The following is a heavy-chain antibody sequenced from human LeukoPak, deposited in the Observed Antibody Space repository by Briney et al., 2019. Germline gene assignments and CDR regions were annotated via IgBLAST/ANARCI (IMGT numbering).Heavy chain of an antibody. CDR2: IYYSGST. CDR3: ARSQNYYGSGDY. Sequence: SETLSLTCTVSGGSVSNGNYYWSWLRQPPGKALEWIGYIYYSGSTYYNPSLEGRVTISVDTSKNQFSVKLSSVTTADTAVYYCARSQNYYGSGDYWSQGTLVTVSS. V-gene: IGHV4-61*01. CDR1: GGSVSNGNYY. J-gene: IGHJ4*02. D-gene: IGHD3-10*01.